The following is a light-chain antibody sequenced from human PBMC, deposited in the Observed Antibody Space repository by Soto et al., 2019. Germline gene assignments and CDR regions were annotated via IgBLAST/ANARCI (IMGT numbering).Light chain of an antibody. CDR3: QPYNSYSIT. CDR2: KAS. V-gene: IGKV1-5*03. Sequence: DIQMTQSPSTLSASVGDRVTITCRASQSISSWLAWYQQKPGKAPKLLIYKASSLESGVPSRFSGSGSGTEFTLTISSLQPDDFATYYCQPYNSYSITFGQGTRLE. CDR1: QSISSW. J-gene: IGKJ5*01.